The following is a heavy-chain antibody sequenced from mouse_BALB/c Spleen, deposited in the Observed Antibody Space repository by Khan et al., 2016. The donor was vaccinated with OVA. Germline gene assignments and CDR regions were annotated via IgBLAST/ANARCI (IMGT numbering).Heavy chain of an antibody. CDR2: INPTSGYT. CDR1: GYTFTTYW. CDR3: TRDRIDY. J-gene: IGHJ2*01. V-gene: IGHV1-7*01. Sequence: VQLQQSGAELAKPGASVKMSCKASGYTFTTYWMHWVKQRPGQGLEWIGYINPTSGYTDYNEKFKDRATCSADRSSSTADMQLSSLTSEDSAVYYCTRDRIDYWGQGTTLTVSS.